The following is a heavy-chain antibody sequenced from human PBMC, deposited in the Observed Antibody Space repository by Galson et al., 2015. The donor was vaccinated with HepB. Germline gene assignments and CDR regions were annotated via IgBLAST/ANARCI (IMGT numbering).Heavy chain of an antibody. V-gene: IGHV3-7*01. D-gene: IGHD2-15*01. CDR3: ARDPNRGGDLDF. J-gene: IGHJ3*01. CDR2: VDPDGSDK. CDR1: GFSFSTYW. Sequence: LRLSCAASGFSFSTYWMTWGRQAPGKGLEWVAKVDPDGSDKYYADSVKGRFTISRDNARNSLYLQMNGLRADDTAVYYCARDPNRGGDLDFWGQGTVVTVSS.